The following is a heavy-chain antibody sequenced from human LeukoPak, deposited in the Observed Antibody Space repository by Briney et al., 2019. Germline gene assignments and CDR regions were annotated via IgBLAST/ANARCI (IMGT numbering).Heavy chain of an antibody. J-gene: IGHJ6*02. CDR1: GFTFSSYS. CDR3: VRYCSSTSCLDMDV. CDR2: ISSSSSYI. D-gene: IGHD2-2*01. Sequence: PGGSLRLSCAASGFTFSSYSMNWVRQAPGKGLEWVSSISSSSSYIYYADSVKGRFTISRDKAKNSLYLQMNSLRAEDTAVYYCVRYCSSTSCLDMDVWGQGTTVTVSS. V-gene: IGHV3-21*01.